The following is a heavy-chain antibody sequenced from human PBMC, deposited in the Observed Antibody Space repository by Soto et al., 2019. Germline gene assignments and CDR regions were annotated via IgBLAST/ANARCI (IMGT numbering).Heavy chain of an antibody. J-gene: IGHJ6*02. CDR1: GFTFSSYA. CDR2: ISYDGSNK. Sequence: GGSLRLSCAASGFTFSSYAMHWVRQAPGKGLEWVAVISYDGSNKYYADSVKGRFTISRDNSKNTLYLQLNSLRAEDTAVYYCARDHPPYYYYGMDVWGQGTTVTVSS. V-gene: IGHV3-30-3*01. CDR3: ARDHPPYYYYGMDV.